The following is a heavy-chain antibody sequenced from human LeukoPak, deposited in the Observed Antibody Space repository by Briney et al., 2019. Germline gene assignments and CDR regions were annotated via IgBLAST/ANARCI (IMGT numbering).Heavy chain of an antibody. D-gene: IGHD5-18*01. Sequence: ASVKVSCKASGYTFTSYGISWVRQAPGQGVEWMGWISAYNGNTNYAQKLQGRVTMTTDTSTSTAYMELRSLRSDDTAVYYCARDGIGGYRYGLDAFDIWGQGTMVTVSS. J-gene: IGHJ3*02. CDR1: GYTFTSYG. CDR2: ISAYNGNT. CDR3: ARDGIGGYRYGLDAFDI. V-gene: IGHV1-18*01.